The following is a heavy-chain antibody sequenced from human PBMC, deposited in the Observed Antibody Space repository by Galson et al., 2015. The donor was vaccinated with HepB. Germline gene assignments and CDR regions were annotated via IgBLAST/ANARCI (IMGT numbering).Heavy chain of an antibody. Sequence: SVKVSCKASGYTFTSYYMHWVRQAPGQGLEWLGIINPSGGSTTYAQKLQGSVTMTRDTSKTTVYMELSSLRSEDTAGYYCARPILAYCGDDCYSSFGYWGQGTLVTFSS. J-gene: IGHJ4*02. CDR2: INPSGGST. CDR1: GYTFTSYY. V-gene: IGHV1-46*03. CDR3: ARPILAYCGDDCYSSFGY. D-gene: IGHD2-21*02.